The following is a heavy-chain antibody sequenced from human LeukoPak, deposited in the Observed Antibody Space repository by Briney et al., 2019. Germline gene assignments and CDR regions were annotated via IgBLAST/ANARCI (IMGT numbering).Heavy chain of an antibody. CDR2: IYTSGST. J-gene: IGHJ5*02. V-gene: IGHV4-61*02. CDR1: GGSISSGSYY. CDR3: ATTYYDFWSGPMNWFDP. Sequence: SQTLSHTCTVSGGSISSGSYYWSWIRQPAGKGLEWIGRIYTSGSTNYNPSLKSRVTISVDTSKNQFSLKLSSVTAADTAVYYCATTYYDFWSGPMNWFDPWGQGTLVTVSS. D-gene: IGHD3-3*01.